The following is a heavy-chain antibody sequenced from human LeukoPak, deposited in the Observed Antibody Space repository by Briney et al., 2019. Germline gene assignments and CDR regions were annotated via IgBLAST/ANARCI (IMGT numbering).Heavy chain of an antibody. D-gene: IGHD3-3*01. CDR1: GYTFTSYY. CDR2: ISAYNGNT. J-gene: IGHJ4*02. CDR3: ARVFSDFWSGYYCDY. Sequence: ASVKVSCKASGYTFTSYYMHWVRQAPGQGLEWMGWISAYNGNTNYAQKLQGRVTMTTDTSTSTAYMELRSLRSDDTAVYYCARVFSDFWSGYYCDYWGQGTLVTVSS. V-gene: IGHV1-18*04.